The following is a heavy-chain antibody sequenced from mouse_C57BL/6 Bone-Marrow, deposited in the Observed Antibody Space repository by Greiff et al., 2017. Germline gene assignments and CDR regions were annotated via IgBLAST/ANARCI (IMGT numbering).Heavy chain of an antibody. J-gene: IGHJ4*01. Sequence: EVQVVESGGGLVQPKGSLKLSCAASGFSFNTYAMNWVRQAPGKGLEWVARIRSKSNNYATYYADSVKDRFTISRDDSESMLYLQMNNLKTEDTAMYYCVRQKTAQAAAMDYWGQGTSVTVSS. V-gene: IGHV10-1*01. CDR2: IRSKSNNYAT. CDR1: GFSFNTYA. CDR3: VRQKTAQAAAMDY. D-gene: IGHD3-2*02.